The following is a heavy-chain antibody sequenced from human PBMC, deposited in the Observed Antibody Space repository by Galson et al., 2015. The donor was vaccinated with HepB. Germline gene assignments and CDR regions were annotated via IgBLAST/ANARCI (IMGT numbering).Heavy chain of an antibody. V-gene: IGHV3-21*01. CDR2: ISSSSSYI. CDR1: GFTFSSYS. CDR3: GVSPWAAAGTWDPRGYSYGSSLGFFMDY. J-gene: IGHJ4*02. D-gene: IGHD5-18*01. Sequence: SLRLSCAASGFTFSSYSMNWVRQAPGKGLEWVSSISSSSSYIYYADSVKGRFTISRDNAKNSLYLQMNSLRAEDTAVYYCGVSPWAAAGTWDPRGYSYGSSLGFFMDYWGQGTLVTVSS.